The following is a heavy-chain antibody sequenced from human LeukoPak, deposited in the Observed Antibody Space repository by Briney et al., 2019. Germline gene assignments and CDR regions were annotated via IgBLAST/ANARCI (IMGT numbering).Heavy chain of an antibody. D-gene: IGHD3-10*01. Sequence: GESLKISCKGSGYSFTSYWIGWVRQMPGKGLECMGIIYPGDSDTRYSPSFQGQVTISADKSISTAYLQWSSLKASDTAMYYCARRREYYYGSGSYWYFDYWGQGTLVTVPS. V-gene: IGHV5-51*01. CDR2: IYPGDSDT. J-gene: IGHJ4*02. CDR3: ARRREYYYGSGSYWYFDY. CDR1: GYSFTSYW.